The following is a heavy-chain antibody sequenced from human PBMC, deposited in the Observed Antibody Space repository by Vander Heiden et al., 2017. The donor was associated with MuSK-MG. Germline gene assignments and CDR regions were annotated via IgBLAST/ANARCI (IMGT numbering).Heavy chain of an antibody. Sequence: QITLKESGPTLVKPTQTLTLTCTFSGFSLSTSGVGVGWIRQPPGKALEWLALIYWDDDKRYSPYLKSRLTSTKDTSKNQVVLTRTNMDPVDKDKYYCAHSLPITMGRGVPTNWFDPWGQGNLVTVS. V-gene: IGHV2-5*02. CDR3: AHSLPITMGRGVPTNWFDP. CDR1: GFSLSTSGVG. CDR2: IYWDDDK. J-gene: IGHJ5*02. D-gene: IGHD3-10*01.